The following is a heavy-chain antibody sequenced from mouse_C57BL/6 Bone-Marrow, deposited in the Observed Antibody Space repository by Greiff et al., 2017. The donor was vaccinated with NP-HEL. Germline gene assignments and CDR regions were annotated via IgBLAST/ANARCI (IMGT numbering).Heavy chain of an antibody. CDR2: IWSGGST. CDR1: GFSLTSYG. J-gene: IGHJ1*03. Sequence: QVQLKESGPGLVQPSPSLSITCTVSGFSLTSYGVHWVRQSPGQGLEWLGVIWSGGSTDYNAAFISRLSTSKDNSRSQVFFKMDSLQADETAIYYCARKDYWYFDGWGTGITVTVAS. CDR3: ARKDYWYFDG. V-gene: IGHV2-2*01.